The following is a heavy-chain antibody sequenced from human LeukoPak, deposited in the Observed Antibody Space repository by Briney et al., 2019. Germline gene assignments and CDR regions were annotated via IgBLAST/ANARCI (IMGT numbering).Heavy chain of an antibody. J-gene: IGHJ5*01. CDR1: GFSLGNYW. CDR3: AKVDGYNNGWYDS. CDR2: INQDGSQN. D-gene: IGHD5-24*01. V-gene: IGHV3-7*01. Sequence: GGSLRLSCTASGFSLGNYWMGWVRQASGKGLEWVANINQDGSQNRYVDSVKGRFIIFRDNAKNSLFLQMNSPRADDTAVYYCAKVDGYNNGWYDSWGQGTLVIVSS.